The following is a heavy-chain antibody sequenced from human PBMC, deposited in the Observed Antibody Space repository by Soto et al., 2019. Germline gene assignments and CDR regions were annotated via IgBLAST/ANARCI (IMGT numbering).Heavy chain of an antibody. CDR1: GIDFSNYA. CDR2: SSASGRSR. J-gene: IGHJ4*02. CDR3: AKDGNWLDVYFDV. Sequence: GGSLGLSCVASGIDFSNYAMSWFRQAPGKGLEWVSISSASGRSRYHADSVKGRFTISRDNSKNTLYLHMTNLRAEDTAVYYCAKDGNWLDVYFDVWGQGTPVTVS. D-gene: IGHD6-19*01. V-gene: IGHV3-23*01.